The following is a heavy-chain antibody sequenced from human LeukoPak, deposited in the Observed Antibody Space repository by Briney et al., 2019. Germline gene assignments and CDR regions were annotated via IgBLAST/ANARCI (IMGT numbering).Heavy chain of an antibody. CDR3: ARDGYGSGSYGWFDP. CDR1: GASITSSY. D-gene: IGHD3-10*01. V-gene: IGHV4-59*01. CDR2: IYSGST. J-gene: IGHJ5*02. Sequence: SETLSLTCSVSGASITSSYWSWIRQTPGKGLEWIGNIYSGSTNYNPSVESRVTVSLDTSKNQFSLRLTSVTAADTALYYCARDGYGSGSYGWFDPWGQGTLVTVSS.